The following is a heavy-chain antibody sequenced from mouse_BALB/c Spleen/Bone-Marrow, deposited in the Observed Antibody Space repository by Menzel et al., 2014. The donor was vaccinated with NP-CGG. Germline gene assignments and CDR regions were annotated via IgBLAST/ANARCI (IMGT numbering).Heavy chain of an antibody. D-gene: IGHD2-4*01. CDR3: AREGAYDYEIFDY. CDR1: GYSFTGYT. CDR2: INPYNGGT. J-gene: IGHJ2*01. Sequence: VQLQQPGPELVKPGASMKISCMASGYSFTGYTMNWVKQSHGKNLEWIGLINPYNGGTSYNQKFKGKATLTVDKSSSTAYMELLSLTSEDSAVYYCAREGAYDYEIFDYWGQGTTLTVSS. V-gene: IGHV1-18*01.